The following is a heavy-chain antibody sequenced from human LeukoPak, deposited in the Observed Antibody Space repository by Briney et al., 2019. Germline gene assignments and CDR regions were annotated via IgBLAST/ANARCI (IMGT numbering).Heavy chain of an antibody. J-gene: IGHJ4*02. CDR2: INPNSGAT. D-gene: IGHD5-12*01. CDR3: ARGRISGEFAY. Sequence: ASVKVSCKASGYTFTDYYMHWVRQAPGQGLEWMGRINPNSGATNYVQTFQDRVTMTRDTSISTAYMELSRLTSDDTDVYYFARGRISGEFAYWGQGTLVTVSS. V-gene: IGHV1-2*05. CDR1: GYTFTDYY.